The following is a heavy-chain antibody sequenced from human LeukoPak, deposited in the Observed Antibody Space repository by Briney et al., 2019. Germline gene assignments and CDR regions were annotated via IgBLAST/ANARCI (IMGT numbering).Heavy chain of an antibody. D-gene: IGHD2-15*01. Sequence: TSGGSLRLSCAASGFTFTNAWMSWVRQAPGKGLEWVGRIKSKTDGGTTDYAAPVKGRFTISRDDSKNTLYLQMNSLKTDDTAVYYCTTNPPSIGYCSGGSCTDDFDIWGQGTMVTVSS. CDR3: TTNPPSIGYCSGGSCTDDFDI. CDR1: GFTFTNAW. V-gene: IGHV3-15*01. J-gene: IGHJ3*02. CDR2: IKSKTDGGTT.